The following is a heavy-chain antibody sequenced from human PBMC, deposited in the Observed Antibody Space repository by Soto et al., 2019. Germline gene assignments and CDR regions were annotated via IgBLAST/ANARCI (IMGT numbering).Heavy chain of an antibody. Sequence: QVQLVQSGAEVKKPGSSVKLSCKASGYNFIAYYIYWVRQAPGQGPEWMGMINPSSGATNYAQKFQGRVTVTTDTSTSTAYLELSSLRSEDAAVYYCAKYCGGDCRHFDAWGQGTLVTVSS. D-gene: IGHD2-21*02. CDR1: GYNFIAYY. V-gene: IGHV1-46*01. CDR2: INPSSGAT. CDR3: AKYCGGDCRHFDA. J-gene: IGHJ4*02.